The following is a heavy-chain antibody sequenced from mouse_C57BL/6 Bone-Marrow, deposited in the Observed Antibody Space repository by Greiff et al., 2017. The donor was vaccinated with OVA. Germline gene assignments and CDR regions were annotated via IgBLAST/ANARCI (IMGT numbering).Heavy chain of an antibody. J-gene: IGHJ3*01. CDR3: TTLYYYGSSLGAY. Sequence: EVQLQQSGAELVRPGASVKLSCTASGFNITDDYMHWVKQRPEQGLEWIGWIDPENGDTEYASKFQGKATITADTSSNTAYLQLSSLTSEDTAVYYCTTLYYYGSSLGAYWGQGTLVTVSA. V-gene: IGHV14-4*01. CDR2: IDPENGDT. D-gene: IGHD1-1*01. CDR1: GFNITDDY.